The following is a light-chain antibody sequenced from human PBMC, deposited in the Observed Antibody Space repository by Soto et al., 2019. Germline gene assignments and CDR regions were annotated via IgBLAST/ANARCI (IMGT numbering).Light chain of an antibody. CDR3: SSYTSSSTGV. J-gene: IGLJ3*02. CDR1: SSDVGGYNY. Sequence: ALTQPASVSGSPGQSITISCTGTSSDVGGYNYVSWYQQHPGKAPKLMIYEVTNRPSGVSDRFSGSRSGNTASLTISGLQAEDESDYYCSSYTSSSTGVFGGGTKLTVL. CDR2: EVT. V-gene: IGLV2-14*01.